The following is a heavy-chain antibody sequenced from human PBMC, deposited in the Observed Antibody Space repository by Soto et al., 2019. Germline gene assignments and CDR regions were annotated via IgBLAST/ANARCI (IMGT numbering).Heavy chain of an antibody. CDR1: GGSTSNGHYY. CDR3: ARGGPTGGSYKYNWFDP. J-gene: IGHJ5*02. CDR2: IYYSGST. V-gene: IGHV4-30-4*01. Sequence: LSLTCTVSGGSTSNGHYYWSWIRQPPGKGLEWIGYIYYSGSTYYNPSLKSRVTISVDTSKNQFSLKLSSVTAADTAVYYCARGGPTGGSYKYNWFDPWGQGTLVTVSS. D-gene: IGHD2-15*01.